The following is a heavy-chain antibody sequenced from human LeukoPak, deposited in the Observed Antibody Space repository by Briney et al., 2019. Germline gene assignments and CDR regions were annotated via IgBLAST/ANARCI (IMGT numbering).Heavy chain of an antibody. J-gene: IGHJ6*03. V-gene: IGHV5-51*01. CDR3: ARHGCSSTSCYYDYYYMDV. Sequence: GESLKISCKGSGYSFTSYWIGWVRQMPGKGLEWMGIIYPGDSDTRYSPSFQGQVTISADNSISTAYLQWSSLKASDTAMYYCARHGCSSTSCYYDYYYMDVWGKGTTVTVSS. D-gene: IGHD2-2*01. CDR2: IYPGDSDT. CDR1: GYSFTSYW.